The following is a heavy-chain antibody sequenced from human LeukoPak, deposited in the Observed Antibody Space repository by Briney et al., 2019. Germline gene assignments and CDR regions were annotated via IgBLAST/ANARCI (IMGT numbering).Heavy chain of an antibody. J-gene: IGHJ3*02. D-gene: IGHD3-9*01. CDR2: IYYSGST. CDR3: ARGIRYFDWLLSGDAFDI. Sequence: SETLSLTCTVSGGSISSGSYYWGWIRQPPGKGLEWIGSIYYSGSTYYNPSLKSRVTISVDTSKNQFSLKLSSVTAADTAVYYCARGIRYFDWLLSGDAFDIWGQGTMVTVSS. V-gene: IGHV4-39*07. CDR1: GGSISSGSYY.